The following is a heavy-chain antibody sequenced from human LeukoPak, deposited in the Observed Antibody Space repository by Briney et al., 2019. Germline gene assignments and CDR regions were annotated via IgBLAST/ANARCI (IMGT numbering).Heavy chain of an antibody. CDR2: IYYSGST. CDR3: ARHEIMVRGVIRREFDY. J-gene: IGHJ4*02. CDR1: GGSISSSSYY. Sequence: SETLSLTCTVSGGSISSSSYYWGWIRQPPGKGLEWIGSIYYSGSTYYNPSLKSRVTISVDTSKNQFSLKLSSVTAADTAVYYCARHEIMVRGVIRREFDYWGQGTLVTVSS. V-gene: IGHV4-39*01. D-gene: IGHD3-10*01.